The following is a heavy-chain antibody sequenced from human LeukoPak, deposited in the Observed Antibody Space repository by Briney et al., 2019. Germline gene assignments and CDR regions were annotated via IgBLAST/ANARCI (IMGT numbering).Heavy chain of an antibody. CDR1: GYIFPNYW. CDR3: ARLSNYYPSVDY. D-gene: IGHD3-22*01. J-gene: IGHJ4*02. CDR2: IGPSDSYT. V-gene: IGHV5-10-1*01. Sequence: NHGESLRISCKGSGYIFPNYWISWVRQMPGKGLEWMGRIGPSDSYTSYSPSFQGHVTISVDKSISTAYLQWSSLKASDTAMYYCARLSNYYPSVDYWGQGTLVTVSS.